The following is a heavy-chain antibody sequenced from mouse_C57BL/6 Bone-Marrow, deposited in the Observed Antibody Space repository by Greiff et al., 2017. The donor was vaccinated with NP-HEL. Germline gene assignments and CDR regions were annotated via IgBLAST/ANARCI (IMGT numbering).Heavy chain of an antibody. CDR1: GYTFTDYN. Sequence: EVKLQESGPELVKPGASVKIPCKASGYTFTDYNMDWVKQSHGKSLEWIGDINPNNGGTIYNQKFKGKATLTVDKSSSTAYMELRSLTSEDTAVYYCARGDSSGWAYWGQGTLVTVSA. J-gene: IGHJ3*01. CDR2: INPNNGGT. V-gene: IGHV1-18*01. CDR3: ARGDSSGWAY. D-gene: IGHD3-2*02.